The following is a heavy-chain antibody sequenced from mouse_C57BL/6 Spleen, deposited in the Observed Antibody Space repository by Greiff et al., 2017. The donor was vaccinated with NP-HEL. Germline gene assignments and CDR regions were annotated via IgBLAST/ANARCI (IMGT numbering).Heavy chain of an antibody. CDR3: ARSCLCTTVGYFDV. D-gene: IGHD1-1*01. CDR1: GYTFTSYW. V-gene: IGHV1-72*01. Sequence: VQLQQPGAELVKPGASVKLSCKASGYTFTSYWMHWVKQRPGRGLEWIGRIDPNRGGTKYNEKFKSKATLTVDKPSSTAYMQLSSLTSEDSAVYDCARSCLCTTVGYFDVWGTGTTVTVSS. J-gene: IGHJ1*03. CDR2: IDPNRGGT.